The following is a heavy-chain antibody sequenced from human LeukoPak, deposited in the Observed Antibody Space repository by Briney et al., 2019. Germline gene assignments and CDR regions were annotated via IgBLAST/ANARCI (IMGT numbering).Heavy chain of an antibody. CDR2: IFPGHSDT. V-gene: IGHV5-51*01. CDR1: GYSFTSYW. J-gene: IGHJ3*02. Sequence: GESLKISCKGSGYSFTSYWIGWVRQMPGKGLEWMGIIFPGHSDTRYSPSFQGQVTISADRSISTAYLQWSSLKASDTAMYYCARQSTRADAFDIWGQGTMVTVSS. CDR3: ARQSTRADAFDI. D-gene: IGHD4-11*01.